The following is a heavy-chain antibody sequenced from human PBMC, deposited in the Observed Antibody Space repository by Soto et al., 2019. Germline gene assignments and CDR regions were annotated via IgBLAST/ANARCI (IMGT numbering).Heavy chain of an antibody. Sequence: GGSLRLSCAASGFTFSTYTLNWVRQAPGKGLERVSSISSGSSYIYYAGSVKGRFTISRDNAKNSLYLQMNSLRAEDTAVYYCARGVYYFDYWRQGTLVTVSS. CDR1: GFTFSTYT. J-gene: IGHJ4*02. V-gene: IGHV3-21*01. CDR2: ISSGSSYI. CDR3: ARGVYYFDY.